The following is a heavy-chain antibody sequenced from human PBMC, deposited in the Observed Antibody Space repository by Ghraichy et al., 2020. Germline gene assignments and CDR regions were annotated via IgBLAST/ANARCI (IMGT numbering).Heavy chain of an antibody. J-gene: IGHJ6*02. CDR2: IYTSGST. CDR3: ARDRFYSSGWYVDPYYYYGMDV. CDR1: GGSISSYY. Sequence: SETLSLTCTVSGGSISSYYWSWIRQPAGKGLEWIGRIYTSGSTNYNPPLKSRVTMSVDTSKNQFSLKLSSVTAADTAVYYCARDRFYSSGWYVDPYYYYGMDVWGQGTTVTVSS. D-gene: IGHD6-19*01. V-gene: IGHV4-4*07.